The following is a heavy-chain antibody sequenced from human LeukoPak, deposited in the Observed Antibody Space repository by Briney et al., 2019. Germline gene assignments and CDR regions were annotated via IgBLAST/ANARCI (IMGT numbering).Heavy chain of an antibody. CDR2: ISGSGRTT. CDR3: ARAKGMADRSAYYLDY. V-gene: IGHV3-23*01. D-gene: IGHD3-22*01. J-gene: IGHJ4*02. Sequence: GGSLRLSCAASGFTFSSYAMSWVRQAPGKGLEWVSAISGSGRTTYYEDSVKGRFTISRDNSKSTLYLQMNSLRADDTAVYFCARAKGMADRSAYYLDYWGQGTLVTVSS. CDR1: GFTFSSYA.